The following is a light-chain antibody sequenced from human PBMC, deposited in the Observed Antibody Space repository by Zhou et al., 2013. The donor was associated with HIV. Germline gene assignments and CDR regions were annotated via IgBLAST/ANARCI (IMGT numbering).Light chain of an antibody. CDR3: QHFNNYPLS. J-gene: IGKJ4*01. CDR2: DTS. V-gene: IGKV3-11*01. Sequence: EIVLTQSPVTLSLSPGERVTLSCRASQSVSTYLAWYQHKPGQAPRLLIYDTSNRAAGIPARFSGSGSGTDFTLTISSLEPEDFAIYYCQHFNNYPLSFGGGTKVEIK. CDR1: QSVSTY.